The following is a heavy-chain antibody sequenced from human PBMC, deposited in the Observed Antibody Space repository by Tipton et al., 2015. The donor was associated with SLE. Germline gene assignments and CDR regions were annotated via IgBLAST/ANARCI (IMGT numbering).Heavy chain of an antibody. CDR2: IWYDGSNK. J-gene: IGHJ4*02. V-gene: IGHV3-33*01. D-gene: IGHD3-22*01. Sequence: SLRLSCAASGFTFSSYGMHWVRQAPGKGLEWVAVIWYDGSNKYYADSVKGRFTISRDNSKNTLYLQMNSLRAEDTAVYYCARDNNRGGIEFYDSSGSDYWGQGTLVTVAS. CDR1: GFTFSSYG. CDR3: ARDNNRGGIEFYDSSGSDY.